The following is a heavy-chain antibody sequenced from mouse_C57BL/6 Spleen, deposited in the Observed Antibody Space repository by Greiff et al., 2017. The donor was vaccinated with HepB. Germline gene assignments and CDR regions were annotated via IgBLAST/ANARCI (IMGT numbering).Heavy chain of an antibody. J-gene: IGHJ2*01. CDR1: GFTFSDYG. Sequence: EVMLVESGGGLVKPGGSLKLSCAASGFTFSDYGMHWVRQAPEKGLEWVAYISSGSSTIYYADTVKGRFTISRDNAKTTLFLQMTSLRSEDTAMYYCARPAGTGYYFDYWGQGTTLTVSS. D-gene: IGHD3-3*01. CDR2: ISSGSSTI. CDR3: ARPAGTGYYFDY. V-gene: IGHV5-17*01.